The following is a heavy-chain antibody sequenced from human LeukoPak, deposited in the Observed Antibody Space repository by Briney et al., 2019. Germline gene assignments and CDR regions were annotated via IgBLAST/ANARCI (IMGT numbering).Heavy chain of an antibody. D-gene: IGHD7-27*01. Sequence: PSETLSLTCTVSGASVTDYYWSWIRQSPGKGLEWISYIHHSGNSDYNPSLRSRVTTSLDTSKNQFSLNLIPVTAADTAVYYCTRGHWGLQSWSQGTLVTVSS. CDR2: IHHSGNS. J-gene: IGHJ5*02. CDR1: GASVTDYY. V-gene: IGHV4-59*02. CDR3: TRGHWGLQS.